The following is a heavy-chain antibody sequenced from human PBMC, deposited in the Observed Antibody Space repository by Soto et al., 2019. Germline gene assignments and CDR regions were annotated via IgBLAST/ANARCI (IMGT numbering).Heavy chain of an antibody. Sequence: QVHLEQSGAEVKKPGDSVKVSCKASGYTFTHFYITWVRQAPGQGLEWMGAISPHNFNTNFAQKFQGRVTMTTDTSTNTAYMELRSLTSDDTDVYYCARDEGGYDILTGYYKSHHFDYWGQGVLFTVSS. CDR1: GYTFTHFY. CDR2: ISPHNFNT. CDR3: ARDEGGYDILTGYYKSHHFDY. D-gene: IGHD3-9*01. V-gene: IGHV1-18*01. J-gene: IGHJ4*02.